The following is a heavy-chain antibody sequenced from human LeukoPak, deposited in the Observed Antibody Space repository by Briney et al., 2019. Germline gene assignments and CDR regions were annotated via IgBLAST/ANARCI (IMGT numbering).Heavy chain of an antibody. V-gene: IGHV3-53*05. CDR2: IYGGGST. J-gene: IGHJ6*03. CDR1: GFTVSSNY. D-gene: IGHD1-26*01. Sequence: GGSLRLSCAASGFTVSSNYMSWVRQAPGKGLEWVSVIYGGGSTYYADSVKGRFTISRDNSKNTLYLQMNSLRAEDTAVYYCEGIVGATPGYYYYMDVWGKGTTVTVSS. CDR3: EGIVGATPGYYYYMDV.